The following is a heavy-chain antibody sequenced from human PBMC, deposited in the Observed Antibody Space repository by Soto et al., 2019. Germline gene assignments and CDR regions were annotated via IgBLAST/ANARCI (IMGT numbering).Heavy chain of an antibody. D-gene: IGHD1-26*01. CDR2: IYNSGST. CDR1: GGSISGYY. CDR3: ARSTSGRQFDY. Sequence: QVQLQESGPGLVKPSETLSLTCTVSGGSISGYYWSWIRQPPQKGLELIGYIYNSGSTKYNPSLQSRVTISIDTYKNLFSLRLNSVTAADAAVYYCARSTSGRQFDYWGQGTLVTVSS. V-gene: IGHV4-59*01. J-gene: IGHJ4*02.